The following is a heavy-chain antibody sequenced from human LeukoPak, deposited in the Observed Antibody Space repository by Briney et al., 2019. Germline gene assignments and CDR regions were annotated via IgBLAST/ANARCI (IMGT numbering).Heavy chain of an antibody. V-gene: IGHV1-18*01. D-gene: IGHD3-10*01. CDR3: ARGGSRSRRGDDAFDI. CDR2: ISAYNGNT. CDR1: GYTFTNYA. Sequence: ASVTVSFTASGYTFTNYAMNWVRQAPGQGLGWMGWISAYNGNTELAQKFQGRVTLATDASTSTAYVELRSLTSDDTAVYFCARGGSRSRRGDDAFDIWGQGTMVTVSS. J-gene: IGHJ3*02.